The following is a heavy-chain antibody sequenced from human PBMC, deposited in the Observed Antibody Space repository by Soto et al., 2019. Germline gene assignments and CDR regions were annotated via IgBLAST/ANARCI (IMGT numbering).Heavy chain of an antibody. D-gene: IGHD2-21*01. J-gene: IGHJ4*02. Sequence: ASVKVSCKASGYTFTNYGITWVRQAPGQGLEWIGWISAYNGNTHYTQRLQGRVTITTDMSTSAAYMELSSLRSEDTAVYYCAAGLIAIPDYWGQGTLVTVSS. V-gene: IGHV1-18*01. CDR1: GYTFTNYG. CDR2: ISAYNGNT. CDR3: AAGLIAIPDY.